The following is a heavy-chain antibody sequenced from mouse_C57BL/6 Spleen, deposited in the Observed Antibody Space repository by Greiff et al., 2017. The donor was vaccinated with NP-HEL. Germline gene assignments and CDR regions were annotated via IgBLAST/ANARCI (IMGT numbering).Heavy chain of an antibody. CDR2: IRNKANGYTT. D-gene: IGHD2-12*01. V-gene: IGHV7-3*01. CDR3: ARYYDRYFDY. J-gene: IGHJ2*01. Sequence: EVHLVESGGGLVQPGGSLSLSCAASGFTFTAYYMSWVRQPPGKALEWLGFIRNKANGYTTEYSASVKGRFTISRDNSQSILYLQMNDLRAEDSATYYCARYYDRYFDYWGQGTTLTVSS. CDR1: GFTFTAYY.